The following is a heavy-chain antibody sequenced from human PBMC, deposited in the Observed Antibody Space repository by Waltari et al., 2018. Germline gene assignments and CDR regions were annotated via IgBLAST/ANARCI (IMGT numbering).Heavy chain of an antibody. J-gene: IGHJ4*02. D-gene: IGHD5-18*01. CDR2: IIPIFGTA. CDR1: GGNFSSYA. CDR3: ARDPDQVDTAMASDY. Sequence: QVQLVQSGAEVKKPGSSVTVSCKASGGNFSSYANRWVRQAPGQGLEWMGGIIPIFGTANYAQKFQGRVTITADESTSTAYMELSSLRSEDTAVYYCARDPDQVDTAMASDYWGQGTLVTVSS. V-gene: IGHV1-69*01.